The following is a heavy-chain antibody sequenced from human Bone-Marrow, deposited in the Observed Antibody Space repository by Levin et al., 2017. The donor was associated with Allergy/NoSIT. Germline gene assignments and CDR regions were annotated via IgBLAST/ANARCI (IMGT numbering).Heavy chain of an antibody. CDR1: GGSISSYY. CDR3: ARNVLDGFDL. CDR2: IFSSGST. V-gene: IGHV4-4*07. Sequence: SQTLSLTCTVSGGSISSYYWSWIRQPAGKGLEWIGRIFSSGSTNYNPSLKSRVTMSVDTSKNQFSLKFNAVTAADTAMYYCARNVLDGFDLWGQGTKVIVSS. J-gene: IGHJ3*01.